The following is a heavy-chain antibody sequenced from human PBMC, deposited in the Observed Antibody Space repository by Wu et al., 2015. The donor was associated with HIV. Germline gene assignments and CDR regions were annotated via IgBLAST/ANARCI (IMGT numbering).Heavy chain of an antibody. CDR3: ATGGMAARPGVSYYYYYYMDV. CDR2: FDPEDGET. CDR1: GYTLTELS. V-gene: IGHV1-24*01. Sequence: QVQLVQSGAEVKKPGASVKVSCKVSGYTLTELSMHWVRQAPGKGLEWMGGFDPEDGETIYAQKFQGRVTMTEDTSTDTAYMELSSLRSEDTAVYYCATGGMAARPGVSYYYYYYMDVWGQRDHGHR. D-gene: IGHD6-6*01. J-gene: IGHJ6*03.